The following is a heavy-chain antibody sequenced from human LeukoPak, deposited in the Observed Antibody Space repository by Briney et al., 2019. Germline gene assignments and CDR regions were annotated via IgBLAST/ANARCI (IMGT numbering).Heavy chain of an antibody. CDR3: ARDDCSGGSCYFDY. Sequence: GASVKVSCKASGYTFTSYAMHWVRQAPGQRLEWMGWINAGNGSTKYSQKFQGRVTITRDTSASTAYMELSSLRSEDTAVYYCARDDCSGGSCYFDYWGQGTLVTVSS. CDR2: INAGNGST. CDR1: GYTFTSYA. D-gene: IGHD2-15*01. J-gene: IGHJ4*02. V-gene: IGHV1-3*01.